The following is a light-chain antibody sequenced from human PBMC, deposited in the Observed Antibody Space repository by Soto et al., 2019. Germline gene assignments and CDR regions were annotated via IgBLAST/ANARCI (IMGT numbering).Light chain of an antibody. J-gene: IGKJ2*01. V-gene: IGKV3-11*01. CDR2: DAS. CDR3: KKRSNWPRRSP. Sequence: EIVLTQSPATLSLSPGERATLSCRASQSVSSYLAWYQQKPGQAPRLLIYDASNRATGIPARFSGSGSGTDLTLTISSIEPEDFAVYYCKKRSNWPRRSPFGQGTKREIK. CDR1: QSVSSY.